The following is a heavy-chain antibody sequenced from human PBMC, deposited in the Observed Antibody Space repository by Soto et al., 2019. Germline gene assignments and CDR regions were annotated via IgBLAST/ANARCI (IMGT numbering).Heavy chain of an antibody. J-gene: IGHJ4*02. Sequence: GASVKVSCKASGYTFTSYGITWVRQAPGQGLEWMGWISAYNGNTEYPQKIQGRVTMTTDTSTSTAHMELRSLRSDDTAVYYCARAQFCCAGTGDYWGQGTLVTSPQ. V-gene: IGHV1-18*01. CDR2: ISAYNGNT. D-gene: IGHD6-13*01. CDR1: GYTFTSYG. CDR3: ARAQFCCAGTGDY.